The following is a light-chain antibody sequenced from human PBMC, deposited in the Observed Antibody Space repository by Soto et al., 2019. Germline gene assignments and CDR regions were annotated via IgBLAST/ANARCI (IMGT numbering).Light chain of an antibody. J-gene: IGKJ1*01. CDR3: QQRSDWPWT. Sequence: EIELTHSPATLSLSPWEIATHSCRANQSVSSYLAWYQQKPGQAPRLLMYEASNRATGIPARFSGGGSGTDFTLTISSLEPEDFAVYYCQQRSDWPWTFGQGTKVDIK. CDR2: EAS. CDR1: QSVSSY. V-gene: IGKV3-11*01.